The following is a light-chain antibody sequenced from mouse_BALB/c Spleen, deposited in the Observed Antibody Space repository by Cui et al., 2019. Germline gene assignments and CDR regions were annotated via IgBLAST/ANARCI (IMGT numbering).Light chain of an antibody. CDR2: STS. CDR1: SSVSY. CDR3: HQWST. J-gene: IGKJ1*01. Sequence: QIVLTQSPAIMSASLGEESTLTCSASSSVSYMHWYQQKSGTSPKLLIYSTSNLASGVPSRFSGSGSGTFYSLTISSVEAEDAADYYCHQWSTFGGGTKLEIK. V-gene: IGKV4-80*01.